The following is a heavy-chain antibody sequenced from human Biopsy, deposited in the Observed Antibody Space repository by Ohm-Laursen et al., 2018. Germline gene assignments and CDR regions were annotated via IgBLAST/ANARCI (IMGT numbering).Heavy chain of an antibody. CDR1: GVSISSYY. V-gene: IGHV4-34*01. CDR2: INHSGST. Sequence: SDTLSLTCAVSGVSISSYYWSWIRQPPGKGLEWIGEINHSGSTNYNPSLKSRVTISVNTSKNQFSLNRSSVTAADTAVYYCARRGSGGRSFDHWGQGTLVTVSS. D-gene: IGHD2-15*01. CDR3: ARRGSGGRSFDH. J-gene: IGHJ4*02.